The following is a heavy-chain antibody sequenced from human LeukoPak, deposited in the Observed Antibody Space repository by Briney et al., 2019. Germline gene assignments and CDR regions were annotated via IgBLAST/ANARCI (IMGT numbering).Heavy chain of an antibody. CDR3: ARNLLGWELHYFDY. V-gene: IGHV3-48*03. CDR2: ISSSGSTI. J-gene: IGHJ4*02. CDR1: GFTFSSYE. D-gene: IGHD1-26*01. Sequence: GGSLRLSCAASGFTFSSYEMNWVRQAPGKGLEWVSYISSSGSTIYYADSVKGRFTISRDNAKNSLYLQMDSLRAEDTAVYYCARNLLGWELHYFDYWGQGTLVTVSS.